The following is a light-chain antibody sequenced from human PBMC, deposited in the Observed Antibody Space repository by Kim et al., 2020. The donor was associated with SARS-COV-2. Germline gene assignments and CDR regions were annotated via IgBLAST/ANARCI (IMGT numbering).Light chain of an antibody. CDR3: SAWDNSLNVWV. CDR2: RNN. CDR1: SNNVGYQG. V-gene: IGLV10-54*01. J-gene: IGLJ3*02. Sequence: QTATLTCTGNSNNVGYQGAAWLQQHQGHPPKLLSSRNNNRPSGISERLSASRSGNTASLTITGLQPEDEADYYCSAWDNSLNVWVFGGGTKLTVL.